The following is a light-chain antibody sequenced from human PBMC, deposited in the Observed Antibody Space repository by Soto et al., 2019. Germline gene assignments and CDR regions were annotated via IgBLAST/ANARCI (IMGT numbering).Light chain of an antibody. V-gene: IGLV1-44*01. CDR2: SNN. CDR3: AAWDDSLNGNV. Sequence: QCVRTQAASGSGVDGGGGSIICSGSSSNIGSNTVNWYQQLPGTAPKLLIYSNNQRPSGVPDRFSGSKSGTSASLAISGLQSEDEADYYCAAWDDSLNGNVFGTGTKVTVL. J-gene: IGLJ1*01. CDR1: SSNIGSNT.